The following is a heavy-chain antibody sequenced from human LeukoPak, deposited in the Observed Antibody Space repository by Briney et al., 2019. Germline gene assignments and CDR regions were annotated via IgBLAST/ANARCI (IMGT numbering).Heavy chain of an antibody. CDR1: GFTFSSYG. J-gene: IGHJ4*02. V-gene: IGHV3-30*18. D-gene: IGHD7-27*01. CDR3: AKDGENYFDY. Sequence: PGTSLRLSCAASGFTFSSYGMHWVRQAPGKGLEWVAVISYDGSNKYYADSVKGRFTISRDNSKNTLYLQMNSLRAEDTAVYYCAKDGENYFDYWGQGTLVTVSS. CDR2: ISYDGSNK.